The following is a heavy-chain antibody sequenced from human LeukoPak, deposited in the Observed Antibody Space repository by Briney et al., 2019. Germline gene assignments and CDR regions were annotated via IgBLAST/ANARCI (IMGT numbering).Heavy chain of an antibody. Sequence: GGSLRLSCAASGFTFSDYYMSWIRQAPGKGLEWVSYISSSGSTIYYADSVKGRFTISRDNAKNSLYLQMNSLRAEDTAVYYCARIGVDDYVWGSYRSHDAFDIWGQGTMVTVSS. CDR3: ARIGVDDYVWGSYRSHDAFDI. CDR2: ISSSGSTI. V-gene: IGHV3-11*04. CDR1: GFTFSDYY. J-gene: IGHJ3*02. D-gene: IGHD3-16*02.